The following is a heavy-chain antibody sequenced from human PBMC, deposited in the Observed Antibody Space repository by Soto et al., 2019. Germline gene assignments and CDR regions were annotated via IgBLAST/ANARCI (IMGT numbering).Heavy chain of an antibody. D-gene: IGHD3-22*01. CDR3: ARRHYYDSSGYYSVDAFDF. J-gene: IGHJ3*01. CDR2: IYYSGST. V-gene: IGHV4-31*03. Sequence: QVQLQESGPGLVKPSQTQSLTCTVAGGSISSGGYYWSWIRQHPGKGLEWIGYIYYSGSTYYNPSLKSRVTISVDTSKNQFSLKLSSVTAADTAVYYCARRHYYDSSGYYSVDAFDFWGQGTMVTVSS. CDR1: GGSISSGGYY.